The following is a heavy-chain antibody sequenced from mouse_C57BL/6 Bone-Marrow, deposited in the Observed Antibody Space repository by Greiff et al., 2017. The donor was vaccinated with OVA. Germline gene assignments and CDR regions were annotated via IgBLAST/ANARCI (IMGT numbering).Heavy chain of an antibody. CDR1: GYTFTSYW. J-gene: IGHJ3*01. CDR3: ARFNWTWFAY. CDR2: IHPNSGST. V-gene: IGHV1-64*01. D-gene: IGHD4-1*01. Sequence: VQLQQPGAELVKPGASVKLSCKASGYTFTSYWMHWVKQRPGQGLEWIGMIHPNSGSTNYNETFKSKATLTVDKSSSTAYMQLSSLTSEDSAVYYCARFNWTWFAYWGQGTLVTVSA.